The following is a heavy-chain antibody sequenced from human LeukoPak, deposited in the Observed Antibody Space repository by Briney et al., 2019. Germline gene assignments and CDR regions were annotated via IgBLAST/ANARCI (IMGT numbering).Heavy chain of an antibody. CDR3: ARDHLWFGDLFDL. Sequence: SETPSLTCTVSGGSISSYYWSWIRQPPGKGLEWIGYIYYSGSTNYNPPLKSRVTISVDTSKNQFSLKLSSVTAADTAVYYCARDHLWFGDLFDLWGRGTLVTVCS. V-gene: IGHV4-59*01. CDR2: IYYSGST. D-gene: IGHD3-10*01. CDR1: GGSISSYY. J-gene: IGHJ2*01.